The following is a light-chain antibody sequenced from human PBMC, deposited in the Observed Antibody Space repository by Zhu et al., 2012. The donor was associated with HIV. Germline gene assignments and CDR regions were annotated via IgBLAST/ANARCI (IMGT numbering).Light chain of an antibody. V-gene: IGKV3-15*01. CDR3: QQYNTWPYT. CDR1: DFANSK. Sequence: EVVMTQSPTTLSVSPGERATLSCRAGDFANSKLAWYQHKRGQAPRLLLYGASTRATGIPARFTGSGSGTEFTLTITSMQSEDFATYYCQQYNTWPYTFGQGTKLGIK. CDR2: GAS. J-gene: IGKJ2*01.